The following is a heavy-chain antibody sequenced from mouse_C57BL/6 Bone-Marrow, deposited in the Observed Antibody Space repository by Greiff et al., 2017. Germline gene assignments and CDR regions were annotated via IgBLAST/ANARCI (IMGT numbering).Heavy chain of an antibody. CDR3: ASYNYGFTIDY. CDR2: IHPNSGST. D-gene: IGHD1-1*01. V-gene: IGHV1-64*01. Sequence: QVQLQQPGAELVKPGASVKLSCKASGYTFTSYWMHWVKQRPGQGLEWIGMIHPNSGSTNYNEKFKSKATLTVDKSSSTAYVQLSSLTSEDSAVYYYASYNYGFTIDYWGQGTTLTVSS. CDR1: GYTFTSYW. J-gene: IGHJ2*01.